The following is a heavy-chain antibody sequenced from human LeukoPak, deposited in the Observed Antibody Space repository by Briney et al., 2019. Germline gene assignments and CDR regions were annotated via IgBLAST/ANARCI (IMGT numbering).Heavy chain of an antibody. CDR1: GFTFNNAW. V-gene: IGHV3-15*01. CDR2: IKTKTDGGTT. J-gene: IGHJ4*02. D-gene: IGHD2/OR15-2a*01. CDR3: TAQPYSTASY. Sequence: GGSLRLSCAASGFTFNNAWMSWVRQAPGRGLEWVGRIKTKTDGGTTDYAAPVKGRFTISRDDSKNTLYLQMNSLKTEDTAVYYCTAQPYSTASYWGQGALVTVSS.